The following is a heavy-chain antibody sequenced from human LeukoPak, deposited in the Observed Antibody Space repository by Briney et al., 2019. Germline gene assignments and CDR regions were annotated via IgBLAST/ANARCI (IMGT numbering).Heavy chain of an antibody. Sequence: GGSLRLSCAASGFTFSNAWMSWVRQAPGKGLEWVGRIKSKTDGGTTDYAAPVKGRFTISRDDSKNTLYLQMNSLKTEDTAVYYCTTRYGGNSGGDYWGQGTLVTVSS. CDR2: IKSKTDGGTT. V-gene: IGHV3-15*01. J-gene: IGHJ4*02. CDR3: TTRYGGNSGGDY. D-gene: IGHD4-23*01. CDR1: GFTFSNAW.